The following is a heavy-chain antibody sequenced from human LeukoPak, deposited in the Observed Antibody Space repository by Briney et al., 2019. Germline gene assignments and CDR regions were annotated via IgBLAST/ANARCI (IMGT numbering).Heavy chain of an antibody. J-gene: IGHJ4*02. D-gene: IGHD6-13*01. V-gene: IGHV3-53*01. Sequence: GGSLRLSCAASGFXVSSNYITWVRQAPGKGLEWVSVIYSDGSTYYADSVKGRFTISRDNSKNTLYLQMNSLRAEDTAVYYCARVRIAAAATEGYDYWGQGTLVTVSS. CDR3: ARVRIAAAATEGYDY. CDR1: GFXVSSNY. CDR2: IYSDGST.